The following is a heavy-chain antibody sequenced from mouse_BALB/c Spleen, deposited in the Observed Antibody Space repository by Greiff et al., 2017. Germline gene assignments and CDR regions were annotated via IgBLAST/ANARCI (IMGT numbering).Heavy chain of an antibody. V-gene: IGHV5-4*02. CDR3: ARGLPDYAMDY. CDR1: GFTFSDYY. J-gene: IGHJ4*01. Sequence: EVKLVESGGGLVKPGGSLKLSCAASGFTFSDYYMYWVRQTPEKRLEWVATISDGGSYTYYPDSVKWRFTISRDNAKNNLYLQMSSLKSEDTAMYYCARGLPDYAMDYWGQGTSVTVSS. D-gene: IGHD2-2*01. CDR2: ISDGGSYT.